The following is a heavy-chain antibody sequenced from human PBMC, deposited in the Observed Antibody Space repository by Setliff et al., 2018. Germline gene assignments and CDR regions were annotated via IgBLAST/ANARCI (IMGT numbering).Heavy chain of an antibody. CDR1: GASLNSGTYY. J-gene: IGHJ4*02. V-gene: IGHV4-39*01. CDR2: IYYRGDT. CDR3: ARTGTYRYFDY. Sequence: LSLTCTVSGASLNSGTYYWVWISQPPGKGLEWIGRIYYRGDTYYNPSLKGRLTISVDTAQNQFSLRLTSVTAADTAVYYCARTGTYRYFDYWGQGALVTVSS. D-gene: IGHD1-1*01.